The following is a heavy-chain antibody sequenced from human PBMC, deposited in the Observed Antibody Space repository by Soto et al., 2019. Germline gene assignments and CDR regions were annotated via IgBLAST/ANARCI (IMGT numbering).Heavy chain of an antibody. CDR2: IYYSGST. J-gene: IGHJ4*02. CDR3: ARVRPYYDSSGYYRYYFDY. Sequence: QVQLQESGPGLVKPSQTLSLTCTVSGGSISSGDYYWSWIRQPQGKGLEWIGYIYYSGSTYYNPSLKSRVTISVDTSKNQFSLKLSSVTAADTAVYYCARVRPYYDSSGYYRYYFDYWGQGTLVTVSS. V-gene: IGHV4-30-4*01. CDR1: GGSISSGDYY. D-gene: IGHD3-22*01.